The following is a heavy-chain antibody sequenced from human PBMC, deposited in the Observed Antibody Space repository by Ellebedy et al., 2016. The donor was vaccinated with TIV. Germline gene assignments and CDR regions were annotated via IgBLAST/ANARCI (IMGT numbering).Heavy chain of an antibody. D-gene: IGHD3-10*01. CDR3: ARGGPGGDNWFFGL. CDR1: GFSLTGSD. CDR2: SGAAGDT. J-gene: IGHJ2*01. Sequence: GESLKISCAASGFSLTGSDLHWVRRRRGKGLEWVAASGAAGDTYYPDSVRGRFTISRESAKNSFYLQMNRLTAGDTAVYYCARGGPGGDNWFFGLWGRGTQVTVSS. V-gene: IGHV3-13*01.